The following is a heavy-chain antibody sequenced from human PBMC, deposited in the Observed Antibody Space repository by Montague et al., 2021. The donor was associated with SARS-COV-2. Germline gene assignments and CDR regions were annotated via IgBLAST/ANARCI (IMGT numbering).Heavy chain of an antibody. V-gene: IGHV4-39*01. D-gene: IGHD6-19*01. CDR2: IYYGGST. CDR3: ATQEDPSGWIPGPFDF. CDR1: GGSISSSTYY. J-gene: IGHJ4*02. Sequence: SETLSLTCTVSGGSISSSTYYWAWIRQPPGKGLEWIGSIYYGGSTYYNPSLKSRVFISVDTSKKQLSLTLTSVTAADTAVYYCATQEDPSGWIPGPFDFWGQGTLLSVSS.